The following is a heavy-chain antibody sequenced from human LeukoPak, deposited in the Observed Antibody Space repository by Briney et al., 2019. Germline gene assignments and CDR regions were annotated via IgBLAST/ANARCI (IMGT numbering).Heavy chain of an antibody. CDR1: GGSFSGYY. D-gene: IGHD3-10*01. CDR2: INHSGST. CDR3: ARGRSYSFYGSGSYYKGGPFDY. Sequence: SETLSLTCAVYGGSFSGYYWSWIRQPPGKGLEWIGEINHSGSTNYNPSLKSRVTISVDTSMNQFSLKLSSVTAADTAVYYCARGRSYSFYGSGSYYKGGPFDYWGQGTLVTVSS. J-gene: IGHJ4*02. V-gene: IGHV4-34*01.